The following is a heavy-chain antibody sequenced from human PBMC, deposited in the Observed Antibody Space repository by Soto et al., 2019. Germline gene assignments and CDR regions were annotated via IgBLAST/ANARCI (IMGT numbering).Heavy chain of an antibody. V-gene: IGHV4-39*01. Sequence: SETLSLTCTVSGGSISSSSYYWGWIRQPPGKGLEWIGSIYYSGSTYYNPSLKSRATISVDRTKNQFSLRLSSVTAADTAVYYCATSRRDIVATIEGFDPWGQGTLVTVSS. CDR2: IYYSGST. D-gene: IGHD5-12*01. CDR3: ATSRRDIVATIEGFDP. J-gene: IGHJ5*02. CDR1: GGSISSSSYY.